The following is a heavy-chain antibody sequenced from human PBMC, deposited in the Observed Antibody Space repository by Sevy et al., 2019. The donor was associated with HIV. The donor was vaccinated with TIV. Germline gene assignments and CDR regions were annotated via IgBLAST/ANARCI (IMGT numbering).Heavy chain of an antibody. CDR2: IKSKTDGATT. J-gene: IGHJ3*02. CDR1: GFTFSNAW. V-gene: IGHV3-15*01. CDR3: TTDGGGVHGAFDI. D-gene: IGHD3-16*01. Sequence: GGSLRLSCAASGFTFSNAWMSWVRQAPGKGLEWFARIKSKTDGATTGYAAPVEGRITISRDDSKNTVYLQMNSLKTEDTAVYYCTTDGGGVHGAFDIWGQGTMVTVSS.